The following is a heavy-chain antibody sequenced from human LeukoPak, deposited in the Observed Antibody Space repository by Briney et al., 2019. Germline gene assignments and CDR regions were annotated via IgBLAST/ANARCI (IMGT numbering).Heavy chain of an antibody. J-gene: IGHJ4*02. CDR3: ARGRYYGSGSNDPYYFGY. CDR2: IYYSGST. V-gene: IGHV4-31*03. D-gene: IGHD3-10*01. CDR1: GGSISSGGYY. Sequence: PSETLSLTCTVSGGSISSGGYYWSWIRQHPGKGLEWIGYIYYSGSTYYNPSLKSRVTISVDTSKNQFSLKLSSVTAADTAVYYCARGRYYGSGSNDPYYFGYWGQGTLVTVSS.